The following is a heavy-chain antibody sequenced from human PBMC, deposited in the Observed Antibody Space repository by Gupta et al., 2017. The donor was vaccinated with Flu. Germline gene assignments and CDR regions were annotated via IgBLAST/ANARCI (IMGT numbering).Heavy chain of an antibody. CDR3: ASVHAQNSRTYFDAFDI. Sequence: PGKGLEWMGGIDPEDGERIYAQRFQSRVTMTEDTSTDTAYMELSSLRSEDTALYYCASVHAQNSRTYFDAFDIWGPGTMVTVSS. D-gene: IGHD6-13*01. V-gene: IGHV1-24*01. J-gene: IGHJ3*02. CDR2: IDPEDGER.